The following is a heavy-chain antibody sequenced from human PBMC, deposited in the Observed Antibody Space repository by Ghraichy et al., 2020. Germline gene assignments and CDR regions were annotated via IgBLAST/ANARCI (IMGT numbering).Heavy chain of an antibody. J-gene: IGHJ5*02. V-gene: IGHV3-20*01. Sequence: GSLRLSCAASGFTFDDYGISWVRQVPGKGLEWVSSINWNGDSTGYADSVKGRFTISRDNAKNSLYLQMDSLRAEDTALYHCARAIGYPTSSPETHWFDPWGQGTLVTVSS. CDR3: ARAIGYPTSSPETHWFDP. CDR2: INWNGDST. CDR1: GFTFDDYG. D-gene: IGHD2/OR15-2a*01.